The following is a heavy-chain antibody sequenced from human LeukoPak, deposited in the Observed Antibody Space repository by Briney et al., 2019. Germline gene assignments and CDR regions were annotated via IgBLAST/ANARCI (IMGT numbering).Heavy chain of an antibody. J-gene: IGHJ4*02. V-gene: IGHV4-39*07. CDR1: GGSIRSGSYF. CDR3: ARVNLGGDPDY. CDR2: IYYDGRT. D-gene: IGHD3-16*01. Sequence: SETLSLTCTVSGGSIRSGSYFWGWIRQPPGKGLEWVGSIYYDGRTSYNPSLRSRVTISVDTSKNQFSLKLSSVTAADTAVYYCARVNLGGDPDYWGQGTLVTVSS.